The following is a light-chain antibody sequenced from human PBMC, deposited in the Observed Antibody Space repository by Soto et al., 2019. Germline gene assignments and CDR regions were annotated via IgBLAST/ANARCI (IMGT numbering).Light chain of an antibody. V-gene: IGLV2-8*01. CDR1: SSDVGGYNY. CDR2: EVI. CDR3: SAYAGSSTL. Sequence: QSALTQPPSASGSPGQSVTISCTGTSSDVGGYNYVSWYQQHPGKAPKLMIYEVIKRPSGVPDRFSGSKSGNTASLTVSGLQAEDEADYYCSAYAGSSTLFGGWTKLTVL. J-gene: IGLJ2*01.